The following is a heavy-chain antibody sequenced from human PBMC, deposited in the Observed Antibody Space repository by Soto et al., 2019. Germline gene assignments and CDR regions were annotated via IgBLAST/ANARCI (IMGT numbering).Heavy chain of an antibody. CDR2: ISGTGGST. J-gene: IGHJ3*02. Sequence: EVQLLESGGGLIQPGGSLRLSCAASGFTFSSYSMSWVRRAPGKGLEWVSGISGTGGSTYYADSVKGRFTISRDNSKNTLHLQMNSLRADDTAIYYCVESLGDTWLQSSFAIWGLGTMVTVSA. D-gene: IGHD3-16*01. V-gene: IGHV3-23*01. CDR3: VESLGDTWLQSSFAI. CDR1: GFTFSSYS.